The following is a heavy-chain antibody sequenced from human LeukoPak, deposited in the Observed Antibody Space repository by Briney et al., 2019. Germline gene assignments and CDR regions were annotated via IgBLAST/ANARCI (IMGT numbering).Heavy chain of an antibody. CDR3: AKDVPYCYDSSGYPDY. Sequence: GRSLRLSCAASGFTFSSYGMHWVRQAPGKGLEWVAVISYDGSNKYYADSVKGRFTISRDNSKNTLYLQMNSPRAEDTAVYYCAKDVPYCYDSSGYPDYWGQGTLVTVSS. D-gene: IGHD3-22*01. J-gene: IGHJ4*02. V-gene: IGHV3-30*18. CDR2: ISYDGSNK. CDR1: GFTFSSYG.